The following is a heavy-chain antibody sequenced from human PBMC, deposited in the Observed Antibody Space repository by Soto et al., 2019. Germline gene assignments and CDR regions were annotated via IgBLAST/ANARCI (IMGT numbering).Heavy chain of an antibody. CDR1: GGSISSGGYS. J-gene: IGHJ5*02. V-gene: IGHV4-30-2*02. Sequence: SETLSLTCAVSGGSISSGGYSWSWIRQPPGKGLEWIGYIYHSGSTYYNPSLKSRLTISKDTSKSQVVLTMTNMDPVDTATYYCASTYSTSWYWFDPWGQGTLVTVSS. CDR3: ASTYSTSWYWFDP. D-gene: IGHD6-13*01. CDR2: IYHSGST.